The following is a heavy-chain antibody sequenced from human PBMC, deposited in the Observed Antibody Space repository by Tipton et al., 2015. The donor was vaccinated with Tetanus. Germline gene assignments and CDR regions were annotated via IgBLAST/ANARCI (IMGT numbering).Heavy chain of an antibody. CDR3: ARGLCTISSSPKHYFDY. D-gene: IGHD5-24*01. CDR2: ISGSGGTT. Sequence: SLRLSCAASGFGFSSYLMSWVRQAPGKGLEWVSGISGSGGTTYYADSVKGRVSISRDKSKNSLLLQMKSLRDEDTAVYYCARGLCTISSSPKHYFDYWGQGTLVTVSS. J-gene: IGHJ4*02. CDR1: GFGFSSYL. V-gene: IGHV3-23*01.